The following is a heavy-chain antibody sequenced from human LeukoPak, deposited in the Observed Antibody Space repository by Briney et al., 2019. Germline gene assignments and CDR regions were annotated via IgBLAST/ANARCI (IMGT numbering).Heavy chain of an antibody. J-gene: IGHJ4*02. CDR3: ATTSGPGSTFDY. CDR1: GFTFSSYG. D-gene: IGHD1-26*01. V-gene: IGHV3-30*02. Sequence: GGSLRLSCAASGFTFSSYGMHWVRQAPGKGLEWVAFIRYDGSNKYYADSVKGRFTISRDNAKNSLYLQMNSLRAEDTAVYYCATTSGPGSTFDYWGQGTLVTVSS. CDR2: IRYDGSNK.